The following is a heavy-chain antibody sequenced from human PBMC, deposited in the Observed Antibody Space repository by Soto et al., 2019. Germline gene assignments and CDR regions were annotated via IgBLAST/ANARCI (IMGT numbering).Heavy chain of an antibody. D-gene: IGHD3-9*01. V-gene: IGHV1-69*02. CDR1: GGTFSSYT. CDR2: IIPILGIA. CDR3: AWGAPRYFDWLNNWFDP. J-gene: IGHJ5*02. Sequence: GASVKVSCKASGGTFSSYTISWVRQAPGQGLEWMGRIIPILGIANYAQKFQGRVTITADKSTSTAYMELSSLRSEDTAVYYCAWGAPRYFDWLNNWFDPWGQGTLVTVSS.